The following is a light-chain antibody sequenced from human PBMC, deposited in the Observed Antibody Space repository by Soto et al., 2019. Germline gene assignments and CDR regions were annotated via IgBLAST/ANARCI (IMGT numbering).Light chain of an antibody. CDR2: DAS. Sequence: EVVLTQSPATLSLPPGERATLSCSASQSVSIYLAWYQQKPGQAPRLLIYDASKKATGIPARFSGRGSGTDFTLTISSLEPEDFALYYCQQRSNWLITFGQGTRLEIK. CDR3: QQRSNWLIT. V-gene: IGKV3-11*01. J-gene: IGKJ5*01. CDR1: QSVSIY.